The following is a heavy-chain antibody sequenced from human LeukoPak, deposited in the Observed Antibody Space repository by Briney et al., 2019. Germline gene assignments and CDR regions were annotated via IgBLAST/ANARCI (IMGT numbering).Heavy chain of an antibody. V-gene: IGHV3-7*05. CDR2: IKQDGSEK. Sequence: GGSLRLSCAASGFTFSDSWMSWVREAPGKGLERVANIKQDGSEKYYVDSVKGRFTISRDNAKNSLYLQMDSLRAEDTAVYYCAKGYGDYADWGQGTLVTVSS. J-gene: IGHJ4*02. CDR3: AKGYGDYAD. CDR1: GFTFSDSW. D-gene: IGHD4-17*01.